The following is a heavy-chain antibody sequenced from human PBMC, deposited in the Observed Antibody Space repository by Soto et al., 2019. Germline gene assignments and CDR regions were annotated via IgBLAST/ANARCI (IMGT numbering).Heavy chain of an antibody. V-gene: IGHV4-30-2*01. J-gene: IGHJ4*02. Sequence: QLQLQESGSGLVKPSQTLSLTCAVSGGSISSGGFSWSWIRQPPGKGLEWIGYIFQSGSPSYNPSLKSRVTISGERSKNQFFLKLSSVTAADTAVYYCARDRNGLGGIDYWGQGTLVTVSS. CDR2: IFQSGSP. CDR3: ARDRNGLGGIDY. CDR1: GGSISSGGFS. D-gene: IGHD1-1*01.